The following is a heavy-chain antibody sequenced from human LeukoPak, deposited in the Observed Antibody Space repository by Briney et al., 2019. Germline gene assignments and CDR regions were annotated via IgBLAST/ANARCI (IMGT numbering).Heavy chain of an antibody. CDR3: ARGVDGYSSGRWFDP. J-gene: IGHJ5*02. CDR2: ICYAGT. CDR1: GGSISNYY. Sequence: PSETLSLTCTVSGGSISNYYWSWIRQPPGKGLEWVGYICYAGTNYNPSLKSRVTISVDTSKNQFSLKLSSVTAADTAVYYCARGVDGYSSGRWFDPWGQGTLVTVSS. V-gene: IGHV4-59*08. D-gene: IGHD6-19*01.